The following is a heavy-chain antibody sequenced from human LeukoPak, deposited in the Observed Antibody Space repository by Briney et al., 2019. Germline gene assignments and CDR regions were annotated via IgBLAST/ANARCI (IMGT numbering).Heavy chain of an antibody. J-gene: IGHJ3*02. D-gene: IGHD2-2*01. Sequence: ASVKVSCKASGYTFTSYAMHWVRQAPGQRLEWMGWINAGNGNTKYSQKFQGRVTITRDTFASTAYMELSSLRSEDTAVYYCAREGCSSTSCYAGSLDIWGQGTMVTVSS. CDR1: GYTFTSYA. CDR3: AREGCSSTSCYAGSLDI. CDR2: INAGNGNT. V-gene: IGHV1-3*01.